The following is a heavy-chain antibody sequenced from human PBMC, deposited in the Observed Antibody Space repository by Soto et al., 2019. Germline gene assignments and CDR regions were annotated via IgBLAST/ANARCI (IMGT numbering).Heavy chain of an antibody. Sequence: ASVKVSCKASGYTFTSYGISWVRQAPGQGLEWMGWISAYNGNTNYAQKLQGRVTMTTDTSTSTAYMELRSLRSDDTAMYYCARLGGHEDPVYYFDYWGQGTLVTVSS. D-gene: IGHD3-16*01. J-gene: IGHJ4*02. CDR3: ARLGGHEDPVYYFDY. V-gene: IGHV1-18*01. CDR2: ISAYNGNT. CDR1: GYTFTSYG.